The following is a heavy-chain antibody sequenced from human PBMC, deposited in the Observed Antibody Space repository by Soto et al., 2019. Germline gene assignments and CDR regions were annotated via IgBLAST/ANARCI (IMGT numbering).Heavy chain of an antibody. CDR2: ISYDGGLQ. J-gene: IGHJ4*02. D-gene: IGHD5-18*01. V-gene: IGHV3-30*03. CDR1: GFTFTSYG. CDR3: VSDRGYGHASVPYS. Sequence: QAHLVESGGGVVQPGRSLRLSCAASGFTFTSYGMHWVRQAPGTRLEWVAVISYDGGLQHYADSVKGRITISRDKSKNIVVLQMNSLRAEATAVYYCVSDRGYGHASVPYSWGQGTLVSVSS.